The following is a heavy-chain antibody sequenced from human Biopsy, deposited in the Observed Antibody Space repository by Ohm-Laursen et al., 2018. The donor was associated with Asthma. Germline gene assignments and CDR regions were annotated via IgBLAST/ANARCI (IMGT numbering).Heavy chain of an antibody. CDR2: ISYDGSNK. CDR1: GFTFSSYG. D-gene: IGHD2-2*01. V-gene: IGHV3-30*03. Sequence: SLRLSCTASGFTFSSYGMHWVRQAPGKGLEWVAVISYDGSNKYYADSVKGRFTISRDNSKNTLYLQMNSLRAEDTAVYYCARDEAVVVPAAIPGNWFDPWGQGTLVTVSS. CDR3: ARDEAVVVPAAIPGNWFDP. J-gene: IGHJ5*02.